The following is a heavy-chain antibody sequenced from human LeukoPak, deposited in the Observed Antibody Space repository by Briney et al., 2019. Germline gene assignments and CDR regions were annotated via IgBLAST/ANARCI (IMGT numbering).Heavy chain of an antibody. CDR3: SRVLPRPAGP. V-gene: IGHV3-74*01. CDR2: INSDGSQV. CDR1: GFSFSTSW. Sequence: PGGSLRLSCAASGFSFSTSWMHWARQIPGKGLAWVSHINSDGSQVNYADAVMGRFTVSRDNANNMLYLQMNSLRPEDTAIYYCSRVLPRPAGPWGQETLVTVSS. J-gene: IGHJ5*02.